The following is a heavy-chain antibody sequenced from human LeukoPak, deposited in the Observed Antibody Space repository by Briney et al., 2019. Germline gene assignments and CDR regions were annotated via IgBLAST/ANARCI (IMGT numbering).Heavy chain of an antibody. CDR1: GFTVSSTY. CDR2: IHIGGNT. J-gene: IGHJ3*02. Sequence: PGGSLRLSCAASGFTVSSTYMSWVRQAPGKGLEWVSLIHIGGNTLYADSVKGRFTISRDNSENTLYLQMNSLRAEDTAVYYCARGHGRWAFDIWGQGTMVTVSS. CDR3: ARGHGRWAFDI. V-gene: IGHV3-53*01. D-gene: IGHD6-13*01.